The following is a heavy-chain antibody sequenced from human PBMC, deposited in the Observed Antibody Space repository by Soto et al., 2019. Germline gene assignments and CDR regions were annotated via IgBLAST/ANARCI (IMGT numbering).Heavy chain of an antibody. CDR3: ATRQGGSYNWFDP. D-gene: IGHD2-15*01. CDR2: LYYSGNT. V-gene: IGHV4-39*01. CDR1: GGSISRSSYS. Sequence: SETLSLTCTVPGGSISRSSYSWAWIRQPPGKGLEWIGTLYYSGNTYYNPSLKSRVTISVDTSKNQFSLKLSSVTAADTAVYYCATRQGGSYNWFDPWGQGTLVTVSS. J-gene: IGHJ5*02.